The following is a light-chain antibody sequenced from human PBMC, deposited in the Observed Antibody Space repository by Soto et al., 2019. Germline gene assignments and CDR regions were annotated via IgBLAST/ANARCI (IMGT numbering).Light chain of an antibody. CDR3: CSSAPESTYV. CDR1: SDDVGAYNS. Sequence: QSVLAQPAYVSGSPGQSITISCTGTSDDVGAYNSVSWYQQLPHKAPQVILYKGTQRPSGVSSRFSGSTSGNAASLTISGLQADDEADYFCCSSAPESTYVFGTGTKV. V-gene: IGLV2-23*01. J-gene: IGLJ1*01. CDR2: KGT.